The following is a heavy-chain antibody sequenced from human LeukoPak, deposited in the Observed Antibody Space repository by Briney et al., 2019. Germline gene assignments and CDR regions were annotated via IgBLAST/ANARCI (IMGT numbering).Heavy chain of an antibody. Sequence: ASVKVSCKASGGTFSSYAISWVRQAPGQGLEWMGGIVPIFGAANYAQKFQGRVTITADESTSTAYMELRSPRSEDTAVYYCARVAPGDEIWGVGAPDYWGQGTLVTVSS. J-gene: IGHJ4*02. CDR3: ARVAPGDEIWGVGAPDY. CDR1: GGTFSSYA. D-gene: IGHD1-26*01. V-gene: IGHV1-69*01. CDR2: IVPIFGAA.